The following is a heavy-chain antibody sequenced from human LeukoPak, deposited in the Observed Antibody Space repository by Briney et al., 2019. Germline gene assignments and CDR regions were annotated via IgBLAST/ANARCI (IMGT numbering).Heavy chain of an antibody. V-gene: IGHV1-2*02. Sequence: EASVKVSCKASGYTFTGYYMHWARQAPGQGLEWMGWINPNSGGTNYAQKFQGRVTMTRDTSISTAYMELSRLRSDDTAVYYCARVDIVVVVAAIYFDYWGQGTLVTVSS. D-gene: IGHD2-15*01. CDR1: GYTFTGYY. CDR3: ARVDIVVVVAAIYFDY. J-gene: IGHJ4*02. CDR2: INPNSGGT.